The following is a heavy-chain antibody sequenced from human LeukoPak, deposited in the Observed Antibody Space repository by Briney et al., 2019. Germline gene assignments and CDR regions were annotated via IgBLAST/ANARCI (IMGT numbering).Heavy chain of an antibody. Sequence: PSETLSLTCTVSGGSISSYYWSWFRQPPGKGLGWIGYIYYSGSTNYNPSLKSRVTISVDTSKNQFSLKLSSVTAADTAVYYCASVKYYYDSSGYPGWFDPWGQGTLVTVSS. D-gene: IGHD3-22*01. V-gene: IGHV4-59*01. CDR1: GGSISSYY. CDR2: IYYSGST. CDR3: ASVKYYYDSSGYPGWFDP. J-gene: IGHJ5*02.